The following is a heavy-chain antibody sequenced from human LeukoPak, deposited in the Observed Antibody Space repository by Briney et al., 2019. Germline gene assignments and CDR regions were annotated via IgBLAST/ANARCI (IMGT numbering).Heavy chain of an antibody. D-gene: IGHD5-24*01. V-gene: IGHV1-24*01. CDR2: FDPEDGET. Sequence: ASVKVSCKVSGYTLTELSMHWVREAPGKGLEWMGGFDPEDGETIYAQKFQGRVTMTEDTSTDTAYMELSSLRSEDTAVYYCATQLRWLQPWGAFDIWGQGTMVTVSS. J-gene: IGHJ3*02. CDR1: GYTLTELS. CDR3: ATQLRWLQPWGAFDI.